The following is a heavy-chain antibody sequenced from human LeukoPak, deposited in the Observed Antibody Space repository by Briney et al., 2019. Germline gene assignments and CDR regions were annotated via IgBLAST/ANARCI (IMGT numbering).Heavy chain of an antibody. D-gene: IGHD1-26*01. J-gene: IGHJ6*03. CDR2: FYHSGST. Sequence: SETLSLTCTLPGYSPSSGYYWGWIRQPPGKGLEGIGRFYHSGSTYYNPSLKRRVTISVDTPKNPFSLKLSSVTAADTAVYYCARASGGSLLRYYYYMDVWGKGTTVTVSS. CDR1: GYSPSSGYY. CDR3: ARASGGSLLRYYYYMDV. V-gene: IGHV4-38-2*02.